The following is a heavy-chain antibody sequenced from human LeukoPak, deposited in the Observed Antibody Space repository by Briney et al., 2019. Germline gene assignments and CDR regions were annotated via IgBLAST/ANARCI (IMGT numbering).Heavy chain of an antibody. CDR2: IYRGGTT. V-gene: IGHV3-53*01. J-gene: IGHJ4*02. D-gene: IGHD5-18*01. CDR3: ARGGYTYGHFDY. CDR1: GFIVSSNH. Sequence: GGSLRLSCAPSGFIVSSNHMTWVRQAPGKGLEWVSVIYRGGTTYYADSVKGRFTISRDNSKNTLYLQMNNLRAEDTAVYYCARGGYTYGHFDYWGQGTLVTVSS.